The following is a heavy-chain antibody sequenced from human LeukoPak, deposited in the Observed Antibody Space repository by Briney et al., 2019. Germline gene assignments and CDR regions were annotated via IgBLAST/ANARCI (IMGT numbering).Heavy chain of an antibody. D-gene: IGHD5-12*01. J-gene: IGHJ4*02. CDR3: AKDMQTWPRFPDY. CDR1: GFTFSSYS. Sequence: GGSLRLSCAASGFTFSSYSMNWVRQAPGKGLEWVSGISDSGSTAFYADSVKGRFTSSRDNPKNTLYLQISSLRAEDTAVYYCAKDMQTWPRFPDYWGQGTLATVSS. V-gene: IGHV3-23*01. CDR2: ISDSGSTA.